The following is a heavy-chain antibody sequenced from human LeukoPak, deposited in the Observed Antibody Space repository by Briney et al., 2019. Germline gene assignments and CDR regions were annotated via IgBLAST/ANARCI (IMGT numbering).Heavy chain of an antibody. V-gene: IGHV1-18*01. D-gene: IGHD5-12*01. CDR3: ARDLKLSGYDYGLAY. Sequence: GASVKVSCKASGYTFTSYGISWVRQAPGQGLEWMGWISAYNGNTNYAQKLQGRVTMTTDTSTSTAYMELRSLRSDDTAVYYCARDLKLSGYDYGLAYWGQGTLVTVSS. J-gene: IGHJ4*02. CDR2: ISAYNGNT. CDR1: GYTFTSYG.